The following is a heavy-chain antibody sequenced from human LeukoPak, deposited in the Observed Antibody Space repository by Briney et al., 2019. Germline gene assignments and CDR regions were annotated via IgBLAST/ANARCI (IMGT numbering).Heavy chain of an antibody. Sequence: KPSETLSLTCTVSGGSISDYYWSWIRQPAGKGLEWIGRIYISGATNYNPSLKRRVTISVDESKNQVSLKLSSVTAADTAVYYCAGGGYCTSTSCHGIDHWGQGTLVTVSS. CDR1: GGSISDYY. CDR2: IYISGAT. D-gene: IGHD2-2*01. CDR3: AGGGYCTSTSCHGIDH. J-gene: IGHJ4*02. V-gene: IGHV4-4*07.